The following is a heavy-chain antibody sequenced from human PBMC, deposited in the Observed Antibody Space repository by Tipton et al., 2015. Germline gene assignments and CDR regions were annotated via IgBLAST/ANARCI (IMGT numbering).Heavy chain of an antibody. CDR2: IYSGGRT. V-gene: IGHV3-53*01. Sequence: SLRLSCAASGFTFDDYGMSWVRQAPGKGLEWVSVIYSGGRTNYADSVKGRFTISRDTSKNTLYLQMNSLRAEDTAVYYCATHLDTTMVTAFDHWGQGTLVTVSS. J-gene: IGHJ4*02. CDR3: ATHLDTTMVTAFDH. CDR1: GFTFDDYG. D-gene: IGHD5-18*01.